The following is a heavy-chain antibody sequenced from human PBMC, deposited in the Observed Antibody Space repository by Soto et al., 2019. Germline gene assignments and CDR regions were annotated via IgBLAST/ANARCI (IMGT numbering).Heavy chain of an antibody. J-gene: IGHJ4*02. CDR2: IFSSGSP. CDR1: GGSINTFY. Sequence: SETLSLTCTVSGGSINTFYWSWVRQPAGKGLEWIGRIFSSGSPRFNPSLESRVAMSVDTSKNHFSLNLSSVTAADMAVYYCAREGSYSAYNFAHGIQLWSFDFWGQGALVTVSS. V-gene: IGHV4-4*07. D-gene: IGHD5-12*01. CDR3: AREGSYSAYNFAHGIQLWSFDF.